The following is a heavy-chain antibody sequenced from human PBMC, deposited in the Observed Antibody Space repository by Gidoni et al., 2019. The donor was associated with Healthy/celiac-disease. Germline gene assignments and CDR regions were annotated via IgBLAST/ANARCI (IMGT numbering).Heavy chain of an antibody. CDR3: ARQERGYSYGVESY. CDR2: IYYSGRT. D-gene: IGHD5-18*01. CDR1: GGPISSSSYY. J-gene: IGHJ4*02. V-gene: IGHV4-39*01. Sequence: QLQLQESGPGLVKPSETLSLTCTLSGGPISSSSYYWGWIRQPPGKGLEWIGSIYYSGRTYYNPSLKRRVTISVDTSKNKFSLKLGSVTAADTAVYYCARQERGYSYGVESYWGQGTLVTVSS.